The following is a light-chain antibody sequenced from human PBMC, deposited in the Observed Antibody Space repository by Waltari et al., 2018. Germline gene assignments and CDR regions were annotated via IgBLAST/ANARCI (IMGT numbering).Light chain of an antibody. Sequence: SYVLTQPPSVSVAPGETARLTCGGNNIESKSVHWYRQRPGQAPVLVISYDSDRPSGIPDRLSGSNSGNTATLTISRLEAGDEADYCCQVWDANTDPGVFGTGTEVTVL. CDR3: QVWDANTDPGV. CDR2: YDS. V-gene: IGLV3-21*01. J-gene: IGLJ1*01. CDR1: NIESKS.